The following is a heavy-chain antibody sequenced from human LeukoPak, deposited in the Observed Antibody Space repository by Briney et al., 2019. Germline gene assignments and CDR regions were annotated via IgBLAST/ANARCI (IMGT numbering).Heavy chain of an antibody. V-gene: IGHV6-1*01. CDR3: AIDSIVVVVAAPGASDACDI. CDR2: TYYRSKWYT. J-gene: IGHJ3*02. Sequence: SPTLSLTCAISGDSVSSNSAAWNWLRQSPSRGLEWLGSTYYRSKWYTDYAVAVKSRITINSKTSKNKISLQLNSVTPEDTAVYYCAIDSIVVVVAAPGASDACDIWGQGTMVTVSS. D-gene: IGHD2-15*01. CDR1: GDSVSSNSAA.